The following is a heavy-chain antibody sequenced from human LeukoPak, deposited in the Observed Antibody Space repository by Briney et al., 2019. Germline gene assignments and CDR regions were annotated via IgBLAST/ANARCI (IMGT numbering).Heavy chain of an antibody. Sequence: PGGSLRLSCAASGFTFSSYAMSWVRQAPGKGLEWVSAISGSGGSTYYADSAKGRFTISRDNSKNTLYLQMNSLRAEDTAVYYCAKEGYCSGGSCVAAFDIWGQGTMVTVSS. CDR1: GFTFSSYA. D-gene: IGHD2-15*01. CDR3: AKEGYCSGGSCVAAFDI. J-gene: IGHJ3*02. V-gene: IGHV3-23*01. CDR2: ISGSGGST.